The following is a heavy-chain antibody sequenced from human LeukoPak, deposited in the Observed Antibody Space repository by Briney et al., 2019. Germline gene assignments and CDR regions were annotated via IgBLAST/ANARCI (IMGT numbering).Heavy chain of an antibody. CDR1: GFTFSSYA. CDR2: ISYDGSNK. J-gene: IGHJ5*02. Sequence: GGSLRLSCAASGFTFSSYAMHWVRQAPGKGLEWVAVISYDGSNKYYADSVKGRFTISRDNAKNSLYLQMNSLRAEDTAVYYCARGRYCSSTSCRNWFDPWGQGTLVTASS. V-gene: IGHV3-30-3*01. CDR3: ARGRYCSSTSCRNWFDP. D-gene: IGHD2-2*01.